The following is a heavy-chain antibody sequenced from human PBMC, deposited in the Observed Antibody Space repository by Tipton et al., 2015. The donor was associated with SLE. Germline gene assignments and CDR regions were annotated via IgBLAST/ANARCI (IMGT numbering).Heavy chain of an antibody. V-gene: IGHV3-23*01. CDR3: AKDRIAVVRMRAANF. CDR2: ISGSGDGT. D-gene: IGHD4-23*01. Sequence: SLRLSCAASGFTFSSYWMHWVRQAPGKGLEWVSGISGSGDGTYYVDSVKGRFTISRDNSKNMLYLQMNSLRAEDTAVYYCAKDRIAVVRMRAANFWGQGTLVTVSS. CDR1: GFTFSSYW. J-gene: IGHJ4*02.